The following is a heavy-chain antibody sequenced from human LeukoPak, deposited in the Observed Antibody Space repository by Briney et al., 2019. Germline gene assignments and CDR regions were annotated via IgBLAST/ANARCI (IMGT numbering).Heavy chain of an antibody. CDR3: ARSQFDY. V-gene: IGHV3-74*01. CDR2: ISGDGSTT. J-gene: IGHJ4*02. CDR1: GFAFSSYW. Sequence: GGSLRLSCATSGFAFSSYWMLWVRQVPGKGLVWVSRISGDGSTTTYADSVKGRFTISRDNTKNILYLQMDSLRTEDTAIYYCARSQFDYWGQGILLTVSS.